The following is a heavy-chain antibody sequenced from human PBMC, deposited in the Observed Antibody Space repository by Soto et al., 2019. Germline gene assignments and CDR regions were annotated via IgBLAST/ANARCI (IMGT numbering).Heavy chain of an antibody. CDR2: ISSTSSYI. CDR1: GFTFSTYS. J-gene: IGHJ4*02. CDR3: VRDVNYYDSSGYRDY. Sequence: EVQLVESGGGLVKPGGSLRLSCAASGFTFSTYSLHWVRQAPGKGLEWVSSISSTSSYIYYADSVKGRVTISRDNAKNSLYLQMNSLRAEDTAVYYCVRDVNYYDSSGYRDYWGQGTLVTVSS. D-gene: IGHD3-22*01. V-gene: IGHV3-21*01.